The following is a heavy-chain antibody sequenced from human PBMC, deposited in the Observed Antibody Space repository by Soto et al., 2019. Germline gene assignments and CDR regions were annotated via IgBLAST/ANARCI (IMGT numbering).Heavy chain of an antibody. CDR3: SRVDPSAKRPDY. Sequence: SLRLSCGVSADSEFSFSDQYMDWVRQAPGKGLEWVGRSRNRVNSLSTAYAASVQGRFTISRDDSKNTVYLQMNSLKTEDTAVYYCSRVDPSAKRPDYWGQGTLVTVSS. V-gene: IGHV3-72*01. CDR2: SRNRVNSLST. J-gene: IGHJ4*02. D-gene: IGHD2-15*01. CDR1: EFSFSDQY.